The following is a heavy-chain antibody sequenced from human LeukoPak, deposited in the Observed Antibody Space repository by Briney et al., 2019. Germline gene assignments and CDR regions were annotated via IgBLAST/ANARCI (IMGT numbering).Heavy chain of an antibody. J-gene: IGHJ5*02. V-gene: IGHV4-38-2*01. Sequence: SETLSLTCAVSGYSISSGYHWGWIRQPPGKELEWIGSMFHSGPTYYNPSLKSRLTISIDTTKNQFSLKISSVTAANTAVYFIAYVGWTSGRYYNWFDPWGQGTLVTVSS. D-gene: IGHD3-10*01. CDR3: AYVGWTSGRYYNWFDP. CDR1: GYSISSGYH. CDR2: MFHSGPT.